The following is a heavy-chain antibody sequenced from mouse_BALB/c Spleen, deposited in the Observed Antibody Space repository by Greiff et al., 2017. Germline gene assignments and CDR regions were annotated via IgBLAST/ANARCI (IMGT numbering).Heavy chain of an antibody. Sequence: EVMLVESGGGLVQPGGSRKLSCATSGFTFTDYYMSWVRQPPGKALEWLGFIRYKANGYTAEYSASVKGRFTISRDNSQSILYLQMNTLRAEDSATYYCARDYRYECRLLDYWGQGTSVTVSS. CDR2: IRYKANGYTA. CDR1: GFTFTDYY. D-gene: IGHD2-14*01. CDR3: ARDYRYECRLLDY. J-gene: IGHJ4*01. V-gene: IGHV7-3*02.